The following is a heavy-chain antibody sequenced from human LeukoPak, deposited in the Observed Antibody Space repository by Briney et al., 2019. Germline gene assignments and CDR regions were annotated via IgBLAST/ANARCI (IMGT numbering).Heavy chain of an antibody. CDR3: AREDSDILTEFDVFDI. D-gene: IGHD3-9*01. CDR1: GYTFTSHG. CDR2: ISAYNGNT. V-gene: IGHV1-18*01. J-gene: IGHJ3*02. Sequence: VASVKVSCKASGYTFTSHGISWVRQAPGQGLEWMGWISAYNGNTNYAQKVQGRVTMTTDTSTSTAYMELRSLRSDDTAVYYCAREDSDILTEFDVFDIWGQGTMVTVSS.